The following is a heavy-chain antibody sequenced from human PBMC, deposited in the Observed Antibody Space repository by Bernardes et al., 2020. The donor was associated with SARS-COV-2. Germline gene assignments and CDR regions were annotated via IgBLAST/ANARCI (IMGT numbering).Heavy chain of an antibody. D-gene: IGHD1-26*01. Sequence: ASVKVSCKASGYTFTSYGISWVRQAPGQGLEWMGWISAYNGNTNYAQKLQGRVTMTTDTSTSTAYMELRSLRSDDTAVYYCAREGGSYSNYYYYYGMDVWGQGTTVTFSS. V-gene: IGHV1-18*04. CDR3: AREGGSYSNYYYYYGMDV. CDR1: GYTFTSYG. J-gene: IGHJ6*02. CDR2: ISAYNGNT.